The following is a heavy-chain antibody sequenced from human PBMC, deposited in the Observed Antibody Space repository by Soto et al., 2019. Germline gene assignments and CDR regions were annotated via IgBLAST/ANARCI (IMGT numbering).Heavy chain of an antibody. V-gene: IGHV3-23*01. Sequence: GGSLRLSCAASGFTFSSYAMSWVRQAPGKGLEWVSAISGSGGSTYYADSVKGRFTFSRDNSKNTLYLQMNSLRAEDTAVYYCAKDYIGDSFLPLLISWGQGTLVTVSS. CDR2: ISGSGGST. CDR3: AKDYIGDSFLPLLIS. CDR1: GFTFSSYA. D-gene: IGHD4-17*01. J-gene: IGHJ4*02.